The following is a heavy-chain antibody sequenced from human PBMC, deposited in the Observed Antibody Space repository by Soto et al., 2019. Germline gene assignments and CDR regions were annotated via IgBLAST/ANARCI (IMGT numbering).Heavy chain of an antibody. CDR3: ARDVYYYDSSGYGEYYYYGMDV. CDR2: IYYSGST. V-gene: IGHV4-31*03. D-gene: IGHD3-22*01. Sequence: LSLTCTVSGGSISSGGYYWSWIRQHPGKGLEWIGHIYYSGSTYYNPSLKSRVTISVDTSKNQFSLKLSSVTAADTAVYYCARDVYYYDSSGYGEYYYYGMDVWGQGTTVTVSS. CDR1: GGSISSGGYY. J-gene: IGHJ6*02.